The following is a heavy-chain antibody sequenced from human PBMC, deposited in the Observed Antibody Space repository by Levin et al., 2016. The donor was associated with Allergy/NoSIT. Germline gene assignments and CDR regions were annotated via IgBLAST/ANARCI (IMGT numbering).Heavy chain of an antibody. CDR3: ARRGRRLRRDYYYGMDV. V-gene: IGHV5-10-1*01. J-gene: IGHJ6*02. CDR2: IDPSDSYT. D-gene: IGHD5/OR15-5a*01. Sequence: VRQMPGKGLEWMGRIDPSDSYTNYSPSFQGHVTISADKSISTAYLQWSSLKASDTAMYYCARRGRRLRRDYYYGMDVWGQGTTVTVSS.